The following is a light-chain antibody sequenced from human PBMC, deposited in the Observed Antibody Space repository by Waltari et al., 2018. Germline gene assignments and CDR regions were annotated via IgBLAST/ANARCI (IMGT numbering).Light chain of an antibody. V-gene: IGLV2-14*03. J-gene: IGLJ2*01. CDR1: SDDIGAYSY. CDR3: SSYTSRGTLK. Sequence: QSALTQPASVSGSPGQSITISCTGTSDDIGAYSYVTWYHQRPGKVPKLIIYDLTERPSWVSKRFSGSKSGSSASLTVSGLQAEDEGLFYCSSYTSRGTLKFGGGTRVTV. CDR2: DLT.